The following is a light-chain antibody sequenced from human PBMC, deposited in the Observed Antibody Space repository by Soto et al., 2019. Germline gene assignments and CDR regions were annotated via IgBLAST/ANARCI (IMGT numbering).Light chain of an antibody. CDR3: QQANSFPLS. CDR1: ESVGNW. V-gene: IGKV1D-12*01. J-gene: IGKJ4*01. Sequence: DIQMTQSPSSLSASVGDRITITCRAHESVGNWLAWYQQKPGKAPKLLIYAATTLQSGVPSRLSGSRSGTVFSLTVSSLQPEDFATYYCQQANSFPLSFGGGTKVDIK. CDR2: AAT.